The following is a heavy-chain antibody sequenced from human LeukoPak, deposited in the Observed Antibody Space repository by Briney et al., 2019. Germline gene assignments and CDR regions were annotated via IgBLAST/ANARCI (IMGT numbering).Heavy chain of an antibody. CDR3: ARNLMVRGPMDV. CDR2: IKPSSGGT. D-gene: IGHD3-10*01. CDR1: GYTFTGYY. Sequence: ASVKVSCKASGYTFTGYYMHWVRQAPGQGLEWMGWIKPSSGGTNYAQNFQGRVTMTRDTSINTAYMELSRLRSDDTAVYYCARNLMVRGPMDVWGKGTTDTVSS. J-gene: IGHJ6*03. V-gene: IGHV1-2*02.